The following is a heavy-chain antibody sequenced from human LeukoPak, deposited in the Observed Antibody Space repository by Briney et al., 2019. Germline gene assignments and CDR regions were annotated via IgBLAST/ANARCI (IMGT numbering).Heavy chain of an antibody. CDR3: ARDKQYCSSTSCSSMDV. CDR2: INPNSGGT. V-gene: IGHV1-2*02. CDR1: GYTFTGYY. D-gene: IGHD2-2*01. Sequence: ASVTVSCEASGYTFTGYYMHWVRQAPGQGLEWMGWINPNSGGTNYAQKFQGRVTMTRDTSISTAYMELSRLRSDDTAVYFCARDKQYCSSTSCSSMDVWGKGTTVTVSS. J-gene: IGHJ6*03.